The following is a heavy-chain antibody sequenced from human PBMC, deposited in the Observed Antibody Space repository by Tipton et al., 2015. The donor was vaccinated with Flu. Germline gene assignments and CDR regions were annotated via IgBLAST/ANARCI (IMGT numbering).Heavy chain of an antibody. CDR2: ISGSGSST. Sequence: SLRLSCAASGFTFSSYAMSWVRQAPGKGLEWVSAISGSGSSTYYAYSAKGRFTISRDNSKNTLYLQMNSLRAEDTAVYYCAKGSSGSLDHWGQGILATVSS. CDR1: GFTFSSYA. J-gene: IGHJ5*02. V-gene: IGHV3-23*01. D-gene: IGHD6-19*01. CDR3: AKGSSGSLDH.